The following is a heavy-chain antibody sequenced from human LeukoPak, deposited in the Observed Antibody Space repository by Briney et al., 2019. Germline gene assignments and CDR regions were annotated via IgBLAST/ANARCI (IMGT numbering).Heavy chain of an antibody. CDR1: GYTFTGYY. D-gene: IGHD2-2*01. Sequence: ASVKVSCKASGYTFTGYYMYWVRQAPGQGPEWMGWINPKSGGTNYAQRFQGRVTMTRDTSISTAYMELSRLRSDDTAVYYCARVAEDCSSTSCYAGVDYWGQGTLVTVSS. J-gene: IGHJ4*02. V-gene: IGHV1-2*02. CDR3: ARVAEDCSSTSCYAGVDY. CDR2: INPKSGGT.